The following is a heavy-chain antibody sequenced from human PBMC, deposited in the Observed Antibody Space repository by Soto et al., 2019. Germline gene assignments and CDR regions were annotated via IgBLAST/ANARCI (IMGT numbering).Heavy chain of an antibody. CDR3: ASEYDCGDLNYYYYGMDV. CDR2: ISSSSSTI. CDR1: GFTFSSYS. J-gene: IGHJ6*02. D-gene: IGHD4-17*01. Sequence: EVQLVESGGGLVQPGGSLRLSCAASGFTFSSYSMNWVRQAPGKGLEWVSYISSSSSTIYYADSVKGRFTISRDNAKNSLYLQMNSLRDEDTAVYYGASEYDCGDLNYYYYGMDVWGQGTTVTVSS. V-gene: IGHV3-48*02.